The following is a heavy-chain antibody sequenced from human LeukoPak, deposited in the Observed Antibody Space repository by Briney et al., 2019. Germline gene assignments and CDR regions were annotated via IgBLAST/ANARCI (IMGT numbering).Heavy chain of an antibody. CDR2: IIPIFGTA. J-gene: IGHJ4*02. CDR1: GGTFSSYA. V-gene: IGHV1-69*13. CDR3: ARVHNSDYYFDY. D-gene: IGHD1-1*01. Sequence: SVKVCCKAAGGTFSSYAISWVRQAPGQGLEWMGGIIPIFGTANYAQKFQGRVTITADESTSTAYMELSSLRSEDTAVYYCARVHNSDYYFDYWGQGTLVTVSS.